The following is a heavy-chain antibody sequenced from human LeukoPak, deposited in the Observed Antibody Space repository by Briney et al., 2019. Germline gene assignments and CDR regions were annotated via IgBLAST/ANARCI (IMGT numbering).Heavy chain of an antibody. Sequence: ASVKVSCKASGYTFTSYYMHWVRQAPGQGLEWMGIINPSGGSTSYAQKFQGRVTMTRDTSTSTVYMELSSLGSEDTAVYYCARDSDYGDTINAEYFQHWGQGTLVTVSS. CDR2: INPSGGST. CDR1: GYTFTSYY. V-gene: IGHV1-46*01. J-gene: IGHJ1*01. CDR3: ARDSDYGDTINAEYFQH. D-gene: IGHD4-17*01.